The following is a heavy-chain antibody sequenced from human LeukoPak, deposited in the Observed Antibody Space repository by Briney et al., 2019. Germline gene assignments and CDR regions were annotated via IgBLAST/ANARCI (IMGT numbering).Heavy chain of an antibody. CDR1: GGSISGCSHY. CDR3: ARRTYDSSGYSYFDY. CDR2: IYYSGST. J-gene: IGHJ4*02. D-gene: IGHD3-22*01. V-gene: IGHV4-61*01. Sequence: ASETLSLTCTISGGSISGCSHYWSWIRQPPGKGLEWIGYIYYSGSTNYNPSLKSRVTISVDTSKNQFSLKLSSVTAADTAVYYCARRTYDSSGYSYFDYWGQGTLVTVSS.